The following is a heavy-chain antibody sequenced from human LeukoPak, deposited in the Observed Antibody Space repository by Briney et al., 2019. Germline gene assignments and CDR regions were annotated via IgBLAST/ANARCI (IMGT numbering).Heavy chain of an antibody. J-gene: IGHJ4*02. CDR2: ISAYNGNT. V-gene: IGHV1-18*01. Sequence: GASVKVSCKASGYTFTSYGISWVRQAPGQGLEWMGWISAYNGNTIYAQKLQGRVTMTTDTSTSTAYMELRSLRSDDTAVYYCARDGRWRPQQPTSSWGQGTLVTVSS. CDR3: ARDGRWRPQQPTSS. CDR1: GYTFTSYG. D-gene: IGHD6-13*01.